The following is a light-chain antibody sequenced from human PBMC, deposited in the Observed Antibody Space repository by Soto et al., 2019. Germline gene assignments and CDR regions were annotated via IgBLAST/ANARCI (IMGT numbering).Light chain of an antibody. CDR1: SSDVGAYTS. CDR2: EVN. CDR3: SSYTSDNRDYV. J-gene: IGLJ1*01. Sequence: QSALTQPASVSGSPGQSITISCTGTSSDVGAYTSVSWYQHHPGKAPKVMIYEVNKRPSGISNRFSGSKSVNTASPTISGLQPEDEAHYYCSSYTSDNRDYVFGTGTKVTVL. V-gene: IGLV2-14*01.